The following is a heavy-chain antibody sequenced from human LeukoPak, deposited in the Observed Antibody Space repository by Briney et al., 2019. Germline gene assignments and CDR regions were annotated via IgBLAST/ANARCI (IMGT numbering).Heavy chain of an antibody. J-gene: IGHJ4*02. V-gene: IGHV4-59*11. Sequence: SETLSLTCTVSGGSISSHYWSWIRQPPGKGLEWIGYIYYSGSTNYNPSLKSRVTISVDTSKNQFSLKLSSVTAADTAVYYCARGHDFWSGYRTSYYFDYWGQGTLVTVSS. CDR3: ARGHDFWSGYRTSYYFDY. CDR2: IYYSGST. CDR1: GGSISSHY. D-gene: IGHD3-3*01.